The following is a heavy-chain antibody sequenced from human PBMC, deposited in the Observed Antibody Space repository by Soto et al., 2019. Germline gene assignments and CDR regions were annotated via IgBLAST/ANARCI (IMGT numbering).Heavy chain of an antibody. CDR1: GFTFSSYA. V-gene: IGHV3-30-3*01. CDR3: ARVWDTAMVTYDY. Sequence: GGSLRLSCAASGFTFSSYAMHWVRQAPGKGLEWVAVISYDGSNKYYADSVKGRFTISRDNSKNTLYLQMNSLRAEDTAVYYCARVWDTAMVTYDYWGQGTLVTVSS. CDR2: ISYDGSNK. J-gene: IGHJ4*02. D-gene: IGHD5-18*01.